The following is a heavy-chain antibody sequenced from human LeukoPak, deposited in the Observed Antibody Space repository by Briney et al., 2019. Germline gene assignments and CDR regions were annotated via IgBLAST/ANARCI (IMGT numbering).Heavy chain of an antibody. CDR3: ARDGSSGYLHFDY. CDR1: GFTFSNYG. CDR2: IWHDGSNK. J-gene: IGHJ4*02. D-gene: IGHD3-22*01. Sequence: GGSLRLSCSASGFTFSNYGMHWVRQAPGKGLEWVAVIWHDGSNKYYSDPVKGRFTISGDNSKNTLYLQMNSLRVEDTAVYYCARDGSSGYLHFDYWGQGTLVTVSS. V-gene: IGHV3-33*08.